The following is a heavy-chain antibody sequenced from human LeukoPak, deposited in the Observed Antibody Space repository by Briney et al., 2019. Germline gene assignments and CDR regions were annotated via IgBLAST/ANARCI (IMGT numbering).Heavy chain of an antibody. J-gene: IGHJ6*02. Sequence: GGSLRLSCAASGFTFSDYYMSWIRQAPGKGLEWVSYISSSGSTIYYADSVKGRFTISRDNAKNSLYLQMNSLSAEDTAVYYCARDAKWNYYYYGMDVWGQGTTVTVSS. CDR3: ARDAKWNYYYYGMDV. V-gene: IGHV3-11*01. D-gene: IGHD1-26*01. CDR1: GFTFSDYY. CDR2: ISSSGSTI.